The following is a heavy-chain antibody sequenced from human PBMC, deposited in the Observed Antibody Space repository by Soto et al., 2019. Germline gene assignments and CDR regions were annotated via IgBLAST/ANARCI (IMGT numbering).Heavy chain of an antibody. D-gene: IGHD4-17*01. CDR3: ARDDYGDLDY. V-gene: IGHV3-21*01. Sequence: EVQLVGSGGGLVKPGGSLRLSCAASGFTFSSYSMNWVRQAPGKGLEWVSTISSTGTYIYYADSLKGRLTISRDNANNSLYLQMNSLSVEDTAVYYCARDDYGDLDYWGQGTLVTVSS. CDR2: ISSTGTYI. CDR1: GFTFSSYS. J-gene: IGHJ4*02.